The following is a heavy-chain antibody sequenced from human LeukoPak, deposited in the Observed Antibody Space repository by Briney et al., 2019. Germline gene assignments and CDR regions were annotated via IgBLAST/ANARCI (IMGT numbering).Heavy chain of an antibody. Sequence: GESLRISCQGSGYFFNSYWIGWVRQMPGKGLEWVGIIYPGDSDTRYSPSFQGQVTISADKSISTAYLQWSSLKASDTAMYYCARGPRDYGDYDFDYWGKGTLVTVSS. CDR3: ARGPRDYGDYDFDY. J-gene: IGHJ4*02. D-gene: IGHD4-17*01. CDR2: IYPGDSDT. CDR1: GYFFNSYW. V-gene: IGHV5-51*01.